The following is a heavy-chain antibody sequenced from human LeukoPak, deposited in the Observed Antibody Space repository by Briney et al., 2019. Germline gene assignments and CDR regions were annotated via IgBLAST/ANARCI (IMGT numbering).Heavy chain of an antibody. CDR2: INPSGGNT. Sequence: ASVKVSCKASGYTFTNYYMHWVRQAPGQGLEWMGRINPSGGNTDYAQKFQGRVTMTRDTSTSTVYMELSSLISEDTAVYYCVSYSSGNHFDYWGQGTLVTVSS. CDR3: VSYSSGNHFDY. J-gene: IGHJ4*02. V-gene: IGHV1-46*01. D-gene: IGHD6-25*01. CDR1: GYTFTNYY.